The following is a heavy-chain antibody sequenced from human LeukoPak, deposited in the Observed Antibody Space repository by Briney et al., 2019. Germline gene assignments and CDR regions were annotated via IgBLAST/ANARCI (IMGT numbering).Heavy chain of an antibody. CDR2: INHSGST. Sequence: SETLPLTCAVYGGSFSGYYWSWIRQPPGKGLEWIGEINHSGSTNYNPSLKSRVTISVDTSKNQFSLKLSSVTAADTAVYYCARTVYGGNGPCFDYWSQGTLVTVSS. D-gene: IGHD4-23*01. CDR1: GGSFSGYY. CDR3: ARTVYGGNGPCFDY. J-gene: IGHJ4*02. V-gene: IGHV4-34*01.